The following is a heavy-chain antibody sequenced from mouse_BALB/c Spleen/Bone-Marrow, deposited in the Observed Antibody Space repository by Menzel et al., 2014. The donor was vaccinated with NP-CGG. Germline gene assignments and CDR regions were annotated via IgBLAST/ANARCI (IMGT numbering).Heavy chain of an antibody. CDR3: ARGAWANWDYFDY. D-gene: IGHD4-1*01. CDR1: GYNFTSYW. CDR2: IYPGSGST. J-gene: IGHJ2*01. Sequence: QVQLQQSGAELVKPVTSVKLSCKASGYNFTSYWINWVKLRPGQGLEWIGDIYPGSGSTNYNEKFKSKATLTVDTSSSTAYMQLSSLASEDSALYYCARGAWANWDYFDYWGQGPTLTVSS. V-gene: IGHV1-55*01.